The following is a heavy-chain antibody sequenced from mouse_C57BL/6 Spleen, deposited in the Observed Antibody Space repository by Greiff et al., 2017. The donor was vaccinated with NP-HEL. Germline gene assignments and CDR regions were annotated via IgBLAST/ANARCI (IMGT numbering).Heavy chain of an antibody. CDR3: ARTPNYYGSSFYWYFDV. CDR1: GYSITSDY. D-gene: IGHD1-1*01. J-gene: IGHJ1*03. Sequence: EVQRVESGPGLAKPSQTLSLTCSVTGYSITSDYWNWIRQFPGNKLEYMGYISYSGSTYYNPSLQSRISITRDTSQNQYYLQLNSGTTEDTATYYCARTPNYYGSSFYWYFDVWGTGTTVTVSS. V-gene: IGHV3-8*01. CDR2: ISYSGST.